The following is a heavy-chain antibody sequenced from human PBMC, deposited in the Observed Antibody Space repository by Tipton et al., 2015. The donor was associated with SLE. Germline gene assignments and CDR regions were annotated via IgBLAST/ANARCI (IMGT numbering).Heavy chain of an antibody. CDR1: GGSITSHY. CDR3: AGGDYHGSESYIGY. D-gene: IGHD3-10*01. J-gene: IGHJ4*02. V-gene: IGHV4-59*11. Sequence: TLSLTCTVSGGSITSHYWTWIRQSPGKEFEWLAYVSYTGSATYNPSLRSRVSISLDTSKNQFSLKLTSVTAADTAVYYCAGGDYHGSESYIGYWGQGTLVTVSS. CDR2: VSYTGSA.